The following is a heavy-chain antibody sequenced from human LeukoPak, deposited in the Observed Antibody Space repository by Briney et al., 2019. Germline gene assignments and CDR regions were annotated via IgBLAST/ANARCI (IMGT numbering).Heavy chain of an antibody. J-gene: IGHJ4*02. CDR2: IYTSGST. Sequence: SETLSLTCAVSGGSISSGSYYWSWIRQPAGKGLEWIGRIYTSGSTNYKPSLKSRVTISVDTSKNQFSLKLSSVSAADTAVYYCARELRFLEWLFGGYFDYWGQGTLVTVSS. CDR1: GGSISSGSYY. V-gene: IGHV4-61*02. D-gene: IGHD3-3*01. CDR3: ARELRFLEWLFGGYFDY.